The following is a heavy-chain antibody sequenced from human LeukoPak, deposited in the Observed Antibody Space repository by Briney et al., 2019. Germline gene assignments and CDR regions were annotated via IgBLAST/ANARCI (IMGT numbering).Heavy chain of an antibody. D-gene: IGHD3-3*01. V-gene: IGHV3-30-3*01. J-gene: IGHJ3*02. Sequence: PGGSLRLSCAASGFTFSSYAMHWVRQAPGKGLEWVAVISYDGSNKYYADSVKGRFTISRDNSKNTLYLQMNSLRAGDTAVYYCARGGSDFWSGYYVDAFDIWGQGTMVTVSS. CDR1: GFTFSSYA. CDR3: ARGGSDFWSGYYVDAFDI. CDR2: ISYDGSNK.